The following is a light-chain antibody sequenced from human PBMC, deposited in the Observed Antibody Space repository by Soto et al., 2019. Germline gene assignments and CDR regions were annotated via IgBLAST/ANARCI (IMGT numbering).Light chain of an antibody. CDR3: HHYHNWPMT. CDR1: ESVSSH. Sequence: VVMTHSPATLSVSPGGRATLSCMAIESVSSHLAWYQQKPGQAPRLLIYDSSTRATGIPARFSGSESGTEFTLTISSLQSEDVEVYYCHHYHNWPMTFGQGTRLEIK. V-gene: IGKV3-15*01. J-gene: IGKJ5*01. CDR2: DSS.